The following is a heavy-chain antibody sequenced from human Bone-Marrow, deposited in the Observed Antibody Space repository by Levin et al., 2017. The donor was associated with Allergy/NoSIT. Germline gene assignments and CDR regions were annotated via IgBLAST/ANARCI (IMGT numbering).Heavy chain of an antibody. CDR3: AKTKGGGSVTYYNIPSDWYVDV. Sequence: SQTLSLTCAVSGSSITRSHWWGWIRQPPGKGLEWIGFISYSGSAYYNPSLKSRVTMSVDTSKNPFSLKLSSVTALDTAVYYCAKTKGGGSVTYYNIPSDWYVDVWGRGSLVTVSS. J-gene: IGHJ2*01. D-gene: IGHD3-10*01. CDR1: GSSITRSHW. V-gene: IGHV4-28*01. CDR2: ISYSGSA.